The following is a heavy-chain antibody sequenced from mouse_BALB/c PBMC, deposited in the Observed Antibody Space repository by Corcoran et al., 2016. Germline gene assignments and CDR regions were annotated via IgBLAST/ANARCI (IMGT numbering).Heavy chain of an antibody. J-gene: IGHJ3*01. D-gene: IGHD2-1*01. CDR2: INPYNDGT. CDR3: AREGNSAWFAY. Sequence: EVQLQQSGPELVKPGASVKMSCKASGYTFTSYVMHWVKQKPGQGLEWIGYINPYNDGTKYNEKFKGKATLTSDKSSSTAYMELSSLTSEDSAVYYCAREGNSAWFAYWGQGTLVTVSA. CDR1: GYTFTSYV. V-gene: IGHV1S136*01.